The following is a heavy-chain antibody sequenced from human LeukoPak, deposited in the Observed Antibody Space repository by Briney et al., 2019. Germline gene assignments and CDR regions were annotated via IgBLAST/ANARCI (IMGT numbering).Heavy chain of an antibody. V-gene: IGHV3-23*01. D-gene: IGHD5-24*01. CDR3: AKWLRVATTYFDY. J-gene: IGHJ4*02. CDR2: IPDGSSNT. CDR1: GFTFSTYG. Sequence: GGSLRLSCAASGFTFSTYGIHWVRQTPGKGLEWVSTIPDGSSNTYYADSVKGRFTISRDNSKNTLYLQMNGLGAEDTAVYYCAKWLRVATTYFDYWGQGTLVAVSS.